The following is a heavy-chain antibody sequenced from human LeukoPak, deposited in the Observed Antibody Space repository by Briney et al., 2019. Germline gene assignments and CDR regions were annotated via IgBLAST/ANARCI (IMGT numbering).Heavy chain of an antibody. D-gene: IGHD6-19*01. V-gene: IGHV1-18*01. Sequence: ASVKVSCKASGYSFVLYGISWVRQAPGQGPEWMGWISTYNGNTKYAQKFQGRVTMTRDMSTSTVYMELSSLRSEDTAVYYCARVGGLVPGYSSGWYRGFDYWGQGTLVTVSS. CDR1: GYSFVLYG. CDR3: ARVGGLVPGYSSGWYRGFDY. CDR2: ISTYNGNT. J-gene: IGHJ4*02.